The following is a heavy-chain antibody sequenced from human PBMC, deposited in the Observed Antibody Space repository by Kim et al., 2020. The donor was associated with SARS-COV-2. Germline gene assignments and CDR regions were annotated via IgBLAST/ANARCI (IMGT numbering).Heavy chain of an antibody. D-gene: IGHD6-13*01. V-gene: IGHV4-39*01. Sequence: YYNPSLKSRVTISVDTSKNQFSLKLSSVTAADTAVYYCARRETYSSSWYPWGQGTLVTVSS. J-gene: IGHJ5*02. CDR3: ARRETYSSSWYP.